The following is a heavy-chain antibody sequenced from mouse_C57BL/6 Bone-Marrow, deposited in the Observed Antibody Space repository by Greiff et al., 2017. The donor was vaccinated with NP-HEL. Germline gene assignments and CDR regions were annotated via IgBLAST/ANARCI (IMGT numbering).Heavy chain of an antibody. D-gene: IGHD2-4*01. CDR1: GYSFTDYN. V-gene: IGHV1-39*01. J-gene: IGHJ4*01. CDR2: INPNYGTT. Sequence: EVKLQESGPELVKPGASVKISCKASGYSFTDYNMNWVKQSNGKSLEWIGVINPNYGTTSYNQKFKGKATLTVDQSSSTAYMQLNSLTSEDSAVYYCARGLYDYDVRNIYYYAMDYWGQGTSVTVSS. CDR3: ARGLYDYDVRNIYYYAMDY.